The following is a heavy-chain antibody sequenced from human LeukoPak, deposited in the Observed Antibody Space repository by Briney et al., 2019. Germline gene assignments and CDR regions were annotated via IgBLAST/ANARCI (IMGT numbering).Heavy chain of an antibody. V-gene: IGHV1-69*04. J-gene: IGHJ5*02. D-gene: IGHD2-15*01. CDR2: IIPIFGIA. Sequence: SVKVSCKXSGGTFISYTISWVRQAPGQGLEWMGRIIPIFGIANYAQKFQGRVTITADKSTSTAYMELSSLRSEDTAVLYCARDRYCSGGSCYSEAANCFDHWGQGTLVTVSS. CDR3: ARDRYCSGGSCYSEAANCFDH. CDR1: GGTFISYT.